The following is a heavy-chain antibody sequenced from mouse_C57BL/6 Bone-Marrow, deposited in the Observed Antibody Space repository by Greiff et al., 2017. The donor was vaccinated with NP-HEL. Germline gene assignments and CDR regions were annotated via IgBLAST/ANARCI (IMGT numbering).Heavy chain of an antibody. J-gene: IGHJ4*01. CDR1: GFTFSSYG. V-gene: IGHV5-6*01. D-gene: IGHD2-12*01. CDR3: ARQYYTYYYAMDY. Sequence: EVHLVESGGDLVKPGGSLKLSCAASGFTFSSYGMSWVRQTPDKRLEWVATISSGGSYTYYPDSVKGRFTISRDNAKNTLYLQMSSLKSEDTAMYYCARQYYTYYYAMDYWGQGTSVTVSS. CDR2: ISSGGSYT.